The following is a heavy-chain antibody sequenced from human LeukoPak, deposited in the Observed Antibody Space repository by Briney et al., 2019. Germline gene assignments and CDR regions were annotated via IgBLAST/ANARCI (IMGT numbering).Heavy chain of an antibody. CDR1: GFTLTIYA. D-gene: IGHD6-13*01. CDR3: AKDVRRLGIASSGFDY. CDR2: INTNSGNP. Sequence: ASVKVSCKASGFTLTIYAMNWVRQAPGQGLEWMGWINTNSGNPTYAQGFTGRFVFSVESSVSTTYLQISSLKAEDTAVYYCAKDVRRLGIASSGFDYWGQGSLVTVSS. V-gene: IGHV7-4-1*02. J-gene: IGHJ4*02.